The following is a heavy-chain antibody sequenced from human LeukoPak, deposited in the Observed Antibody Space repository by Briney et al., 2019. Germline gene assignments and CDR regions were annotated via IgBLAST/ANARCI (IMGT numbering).Heavy chain of an antibody. D-gene: IGHD3-10*01. J-gene: IGHJ5*02. Sequence: PGGSLRLSCAASGFTVSNNYMIWVRQAPGKGLEWVSLIYSNGVTNYADSVKGRFTISRDSSKNTLYLQMNSVRAEDTAVYYCARWFGARHNWFDPWGQGTLVTVSS. CDR1: GFTVSNNY. CDR3: ARWFGARHNWFDP. CDR2: IYSNGVT. V-gene: IGHV3-53*01.